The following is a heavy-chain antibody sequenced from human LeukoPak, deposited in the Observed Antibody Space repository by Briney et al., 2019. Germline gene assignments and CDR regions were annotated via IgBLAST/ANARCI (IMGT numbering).Heavy chain of an antibody. CDR1: GFTFSSYA. J-gene: IGHJ4*02. CDR3: AKDQSQDDSSGYFFN. D-gene: IGHD3-22*01. V-gene: IGHV3-30-3*01. CDR2: ISYDGNNK. Sequence: PGRSLKLSCAASGFTFSSYALHWVRQAPGKGLEWVTCISYDGNNKYYTDSVKGRFTITRDNPKNTLYLQMNSLRVEDTAVYYCAKDQSQDDSSGYFFNWGQGTLVTVSS.